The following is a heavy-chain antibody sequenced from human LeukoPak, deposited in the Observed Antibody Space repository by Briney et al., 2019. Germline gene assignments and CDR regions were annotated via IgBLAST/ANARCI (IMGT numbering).Heavy chain of an antibody. Sequence: GGSLRLSCAASGFTFSSYAMSWVRQAPGKGLEWVSAISGSGGSTYYADSVKGRFTISRDNSKNTLYLQMNSLRAEDTAVYYCAKGSDYHDSSGVFDYWGQGTLVTVSS. V-gene: IGHV3-23*01. CDR1: GFTFSSYA. D-gene: IGHD3-22*01. J-gene: IGHJ4*02. CDR3: AKGSDYHDSSGVFDY. CDR2: ISGSGGST.